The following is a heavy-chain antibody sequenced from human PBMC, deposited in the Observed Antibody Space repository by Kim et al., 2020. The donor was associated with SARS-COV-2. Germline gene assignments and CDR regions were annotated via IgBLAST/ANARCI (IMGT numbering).Heavy chain of an antibody. Sequence: SETLSLTCTVSGGSISSSSYYWGWIRQPPGKGLEWIGSIYYSGSTYYNPSLKSRVTISVDTSKNQFSLKLSSVTAADTVVYYCARLEYLAMVDYWGQGTLVTVSS. V-gene: IGHV4-39*01. D-gene: IGHD5-18*01. CDR2: IYYSGST. CDR3: ARLEYLAMVDY. CDR1: GGSISSSSYY. J-gene: IGHJ4*02.